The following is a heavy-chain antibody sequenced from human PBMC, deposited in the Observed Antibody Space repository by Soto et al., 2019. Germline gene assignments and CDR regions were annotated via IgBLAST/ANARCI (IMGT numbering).Heavy chain of an antibody. CDR1: GFTFNHYA. CDR2: IIANGGT. V-gene: IGHV3-23*01. D-gene: IGHD2-15*01. Sequence: EVQVLESGGGLVQRGGSLRLSCAASGFTFNHYAMSWVRQAPGKGLEWVSIIIANGGTFYADSVKGRFTISRDNSKNTVYLQMSSLRVEDTAIYYCAKDYTVAADPSSVIFFDYWGQGALVTVSS. CDR3: AKDYTVAADPSSVIFFDY. J-gene: IGHJ4*02.